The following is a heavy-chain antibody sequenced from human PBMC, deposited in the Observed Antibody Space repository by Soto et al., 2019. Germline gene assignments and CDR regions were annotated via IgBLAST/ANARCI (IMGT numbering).Heavy chain of an antibody. CDR1: GYTFTSYD. CDR2: MNPNSGNT. D-gene: IGHD6-19*01. CDR3: ARGRLHPLYSSGTLHY. V-gene: IGHV1-8*01. Sequence: ASVKVSCKASGYTFTSYDINWVRQATGQGLEWMGWMNPNSGNTGYAQKFQGRVTMTRNTSISTAYMELSSLRSEDTAVYYCARGRLHPLYSSGTLHYWGQGTLVTVSS. J-gene: IGHJ4*02.